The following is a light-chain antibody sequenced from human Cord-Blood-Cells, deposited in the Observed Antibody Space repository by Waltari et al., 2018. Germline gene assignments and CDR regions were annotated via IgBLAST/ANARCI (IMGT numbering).Light chain of an antibody. CDR3: QQYNNWPLT. J-gene: IGKJ4*02. Sequence: EIVMTHSPATLSVSPGDRATLSCRASPSVSSNLAWYQQKPGQAPRLLIYGASTRATGIPARFSGSGSGTEFTLTISSLQSEDFAVYYCQQYNNWPLTFGGGTKVEIK. V-gene: IGKV3-15*01. CDR1: PSVSSN. CDR2: GAS.